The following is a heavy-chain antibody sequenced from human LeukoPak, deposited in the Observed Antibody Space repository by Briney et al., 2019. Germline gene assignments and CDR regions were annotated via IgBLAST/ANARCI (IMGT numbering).Heavy chain of an antibody. J-gene: IGHJ4*02. CDR1: GGSISRYY. Sequence: SETLSLTCTVSGGSISRYYWSWIRQPPGKGLEWIGYIYYSGSTSYNPSLRSRVTISVDTSKNQFSLKLTPVTAADTAVYFCSRHDRNSGRYYDFDYWGQGTLVTVSS. CDR2: IYYSGST. V-gene: IGHV4-59*08. CDR3: SRHDRNSGRYYDFDY. D-gene: IGHD1-26*01.